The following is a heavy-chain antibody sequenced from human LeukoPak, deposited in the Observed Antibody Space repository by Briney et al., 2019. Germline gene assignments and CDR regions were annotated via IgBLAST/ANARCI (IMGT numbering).Heavy chain of an antibody. D-gene: IGHD3-9*01. J-gene: IGHJ4*02. V-gene: IGHV3-21*01. CDR2: ISSSSSYI. Sequence: PGGSLRLSCAASGFTFSSYSMNWVRQAPGKGLEWVSSISSSSSYIYYADSVKGRFTISRDNAKNSLYLQMNSLRAEDTAVYYCARDGRRRMYYDILTGHFDYWGQGTLVTVSS. CDR3: ARDGRRRMYYDILTGHFDY. CDR1: GFTFSSYS.